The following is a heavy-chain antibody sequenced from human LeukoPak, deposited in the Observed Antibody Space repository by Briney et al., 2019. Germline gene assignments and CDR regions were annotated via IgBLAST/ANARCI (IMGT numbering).Heavy chain of an antibody. V-gene: IGHV3-23*01. J-gene: IGHJ4*02. CDR3: AKADLLMGYFDY. CDR1: GFTLSSYA. Sequence: GGSLGLSCAASGFTLSSYAMSWVRQAPGKGLVWVSAISSSGGSTYYADSVKGRFTISRDNSKNTLYLQMNSLRAEDTAVYYCAKADLLMGYFDYWGQGTLVTVSS. CDR2: ISSSGGST. D-gene: IGHD2-8*01.